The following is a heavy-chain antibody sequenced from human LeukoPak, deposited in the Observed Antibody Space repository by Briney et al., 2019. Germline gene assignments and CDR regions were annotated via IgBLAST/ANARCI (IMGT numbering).Heavy chain of an antibody. D-gene: IGHD4-17*01. J-gene: IGHJ4*02. CDR2: INWNGGST. CDR3: ASIDYGDYAGLDC. CDR1: GFTFDDYG. V-gene: IGHV3-20*04. Sequence: GGSLRLSCAASGFTFDDYGMSWVRHAPGKGLEWVSGINWNGGSTGYADSVKGRFTISRDNAKNSLYLQMNSLRAEDTALYYCASIDYGDYAGLDCWGQGTLVTVSS.